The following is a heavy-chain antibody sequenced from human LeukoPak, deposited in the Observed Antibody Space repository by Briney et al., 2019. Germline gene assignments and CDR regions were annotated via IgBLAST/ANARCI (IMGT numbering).Heavy chain of an antibody. J-gene: IGHJ4*02. D-gene: IGHD5-18*01. CDR3: ASPIGGYSYGYIVY. CDR2: IYYSGST. Sequence: SETLSLTCTVSGGSISSSSYYWGRIRQPPGNGLEWIGSIYYSGSTYYNPSLKSRVTISVDTSKNQFSLKLSSVTAADTAVYYCASPIGGYSYGYIVYWGQGTLVTVSS. CDR1: GGSISSSSYY. V-gene: IGHV4-39*01.